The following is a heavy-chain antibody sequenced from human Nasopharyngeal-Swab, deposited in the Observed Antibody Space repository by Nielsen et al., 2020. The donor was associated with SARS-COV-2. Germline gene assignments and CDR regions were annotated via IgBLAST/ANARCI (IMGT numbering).Heavy chain of an antibody. J-gene: IGHJ5*02. CDR3: ARASRGWS. CDR1: GFTFSSYW. Sequence: GGSLRLSCAASGFTFSSYWMSWVRQAPGKGLEWVAHIKQSGSGQYYVDSVKGRFTISRDNAKNSLSLQMNSLRAEDTAVYYCARASRGWSWGQGTLVTVSS. D-gene: IGHD6-19*01. CDR2: IKQSGSGQ. V-gene: IGHV3-7*01.